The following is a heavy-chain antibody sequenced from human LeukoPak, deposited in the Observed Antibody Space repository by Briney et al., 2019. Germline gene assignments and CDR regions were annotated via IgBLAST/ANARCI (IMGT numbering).Heavy chain of an antibody. CDR2: INSDGSST. J-gene: IGHJ6*03. Sequence: GGSLRLSCAASGFTFSSYWMHWVRQAPGKGLVWVSRINSDGSSTSYADSVKGRFTISRDSSKNTLYLQMNSLRVEDTAVYYCAKGLGYYMDVWGKGTTVTVSS. V-gene: IGHV3-74*01. CDR3: AKGLGYYMDV. CDR1: GFTFSSYW.